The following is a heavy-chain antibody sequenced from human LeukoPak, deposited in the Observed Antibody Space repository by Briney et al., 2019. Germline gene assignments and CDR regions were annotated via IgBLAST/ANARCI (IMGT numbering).Heavy chain of an antibody. CDR1: GFSFSSHV. J-gene: IGHJ6*02. V-gene: IGHV3-23*01. Sequence: PGGSLGLSCAASGFSFSSHVMHWVRQAPGKGLEWVSGLSGSGGDTYYADSVKGRFTISRDNSKNTLNLQMNSLRAEDTAVYYCATPSNYYDSSGYYDPGYYYGMDVWGQGTTVTVSS. D-gene: IGHD3-22*01. CDR2: LSGSGGDT. CDR3: ATPSNYYDSSGYYDPGYYYGMDV.